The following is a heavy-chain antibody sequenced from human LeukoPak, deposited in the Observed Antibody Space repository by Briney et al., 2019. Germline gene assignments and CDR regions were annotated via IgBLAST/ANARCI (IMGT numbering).Heavy chain of an antibody. J-gene: IGHJ6*03. CDR1: GFTFSSYE. V-gene: IGHV3-21*01. D-gene: IGHD3-3*01. CDR2: ISSSSSYI. Sequence: GGSLRLSCAASGFTFSSYEMNWVRQAPGKGLEWVSSISSSSSYIYYADSVKGRFTISRDNAKNSLYLQMNSLRAEDTAVYYCAIFGSYYYYYMDVWGKGTTVTISS. CDR3: AIFGSYYYYYMDV.